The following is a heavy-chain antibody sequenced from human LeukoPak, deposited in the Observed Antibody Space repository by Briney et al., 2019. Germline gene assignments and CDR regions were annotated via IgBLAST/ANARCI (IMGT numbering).Heavy chain of an antibody. D-gene: IGHD1-26*01. Sequence: GGSLGLSCAASGFTFSSYSMNWVRQAPGKGLEWVSSISSSSSYIYYADSVKGRFTISRDNAKNSLYLQMNSLRAEDTAVYYCARDRQWELPLDYWGQGTLVTVSS. CDR1: GFTFSSYS. V-gene: IGHV3-21*01. CDR3: ARDRQWELPLDY. J-gene: IGHJ4*02. CDR2: ISSSSSYI.